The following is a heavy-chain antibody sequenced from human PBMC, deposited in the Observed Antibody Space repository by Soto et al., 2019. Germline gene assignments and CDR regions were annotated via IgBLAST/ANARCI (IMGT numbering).Heavy chain of an antibody. D-gene: IGHD2-2*01. CDR1: GYTFTRYY. J-gene: IGHJ5*02. CDR2: INPSGGST. V-gene: IGHV1-46*01. CDR3: ARSGYCISTSCRGWFDP. Sequence: ASVKVSCKASGYTFTRYYMHWVREAPGQGLEWMGIINPSGGSTSYAQKFQGRVTMTRDTSTSTVYMELSSLRSEDTAVYYCARSGYCISTSCRGWFDPWVQGTLVTVSS.